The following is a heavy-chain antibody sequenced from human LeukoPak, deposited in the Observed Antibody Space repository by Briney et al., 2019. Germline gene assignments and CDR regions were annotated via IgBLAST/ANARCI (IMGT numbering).Heavy chain of an antibody. CDR2: ISGSGGST. J-gene: IGHJ5*02. D-gene: IGHD3-10*01. Sequence: PGGSLRLSCAASGFTFSSYAMSWVRQAPGKGLEWVSAISGSGGSTYYADSVKGRFTISRDNSKNTLYLQMNSLRAEDTAVYYCAKDRARALPWGDNWFDPWGQGTLVTVSS. CDR1: GFTFSSYA. CDR3: AKDRARALPWGDNWFDP. V-gene: IGHV3-23*01.